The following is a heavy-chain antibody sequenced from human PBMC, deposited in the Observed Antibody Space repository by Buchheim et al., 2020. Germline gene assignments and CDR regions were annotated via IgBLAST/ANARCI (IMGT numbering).Heavy chain of an antibody. CDR1: GGSFSGYY. V-gene: IGHV4-34*01. Sequence: QVQLQQWGAGLLKPSETLSLTCAVYGGSFSGYYWSWIRQPPGKGLEWIGEINHSGSTNYNPSLKSRVTISVDTSKNQFSLKLSSVTAADTAVYYCARQLRYAFTPGGLGGMDVWGQGTT. J-gene: IGHJ6*02. CDR3: ARQLRYAFTPGGLGGMDV. D-gene: IGHD3-9*01. CDR2: INHSGST.